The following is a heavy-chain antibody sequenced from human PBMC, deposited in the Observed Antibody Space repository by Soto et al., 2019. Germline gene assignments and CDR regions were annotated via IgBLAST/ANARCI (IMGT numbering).Heavy chain of an antibody. J-gene: IGHJ6*02. D-gene: IGHD5-12*01. CDR3: ARARGGYARSYYYYYGMDV. Sequence: ASVKVSCKASGGTFSSYAISWVRQAPGQGLEWMGGIIPIFGTANYAQKFQGRVTITADESTSTAYMELSSLRSEDTAVYYCARARGGYARSYYYYYGMDVWGQGTTVTVSS. V-gene: IGHV1-69*13. CDR1: GGTFSSYA. CDR2: IIPIFGTA.